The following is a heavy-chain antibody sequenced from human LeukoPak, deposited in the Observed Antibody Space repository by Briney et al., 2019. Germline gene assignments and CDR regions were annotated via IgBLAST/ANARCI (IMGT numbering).Heavy chain of an antibody. D-gene: IGHD3-10*01. CDR1: GGSISSYY. CDR2: IYYSGST. V-gene: IGHV4-59*01. Sequence: SETLSLTCTVSGGSISSYYWSWIRQPPGKGLEWIGYIYYSGSTNYNPSLKSRVTISVDTSKNQFSLKLSSVTAADTAVYYCARLHARRYTYHYGSGSYLHWFDPWGQGTLVTVSS. CDR3: ARLHARRYTYHYGSGSYLHWFDP. J-gene: IGHJ5*02.